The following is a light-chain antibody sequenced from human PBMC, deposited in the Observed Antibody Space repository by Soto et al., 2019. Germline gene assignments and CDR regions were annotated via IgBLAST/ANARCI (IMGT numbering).Light chain of an antibody. J-gene: IGKJ2*01. Sequence: EMVMTQSPATLSVSPGERATLSCRVSQSVSTNLAWYQHKPGQPPRLLFYGASTRATGIPARFSGSASGTEFTLTIGSLQSEDFAVYYCQQYYNWPPMYTFGQGTKLEIK. CDR1: QSVSTN. CDR2: GAS. V-gene: IGKV3-15*01. CDR3: QQYYNWPPMYT.